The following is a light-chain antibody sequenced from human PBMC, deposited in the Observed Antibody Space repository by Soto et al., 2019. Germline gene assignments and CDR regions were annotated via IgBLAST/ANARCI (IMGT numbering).Light chain of an antibody. J-gene: IGKJ1*01. V-gene: IGKV1-39*01. Sequence: DIQMTQSPSSLSASVXDRVTITCRASQSISSYLNWYQQKPGKAPKLLIYAASSLQSGVPSRFSGSGSGTDFTLTISSLQPEDFATYYCQQSYSTPRTFGQGTKVDI. CDR3: QQSYSTPRT. CDR1: QSISSY. CDR2: AAS.